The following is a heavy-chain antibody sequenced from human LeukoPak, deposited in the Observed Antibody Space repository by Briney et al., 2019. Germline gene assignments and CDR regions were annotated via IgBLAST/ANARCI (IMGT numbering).Heavy chain of an antibody. D-gene: IGHD2-15*01. CDR1: GGSIGSYY. Sequence: PSETLSLTCTVSGGSIGSYYWSWIRQPPGKGLEWIGRIYASGNTNYNPSLKSRLTMSIDTSKNQFSLRLSSVTAADTAVYYCAREDPLVAARGLDYWGQGTLVTVSS. CDR3: AREDPLVAARGLDY. CDR2: IYASGNT. J-gene: IGHJ4*02. V-gene: IGHV4-4*07.